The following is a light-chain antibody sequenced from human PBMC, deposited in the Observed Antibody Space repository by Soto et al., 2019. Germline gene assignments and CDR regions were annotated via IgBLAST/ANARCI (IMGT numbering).Light chain of an antibody. V-gene: IGKV3-11*02. Sequence: EIVLTQSPATLSLSPGQRATLSCRASQSVNSFLAWYQQKPGQPPRLLIYDASNRATGIPARFSGSGSGRDFTLTISSLEPEDFAVYYCQQRSNGPSTFGGGTNVEIK. CDR3: QQRSNGPST. J-gene: IGKJ4*01. CDR2: DAS. CDR1: QSVNSF.